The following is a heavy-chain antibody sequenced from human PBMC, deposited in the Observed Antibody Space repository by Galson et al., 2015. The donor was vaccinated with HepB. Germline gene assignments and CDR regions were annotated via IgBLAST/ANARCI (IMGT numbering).Heavy chain of an antibody. D-gene: IGHD2/OR15-2a*01. CDR2: ISSSSSYT. V-gene: IGHV3-11*06. Sequence: SLRLSCAASGFTFSDYYMSRIRQAPGKGLEWVSYISSSSSYTNYADSVKGRFTISRDNAKNSLYLQMNSLRAEDTAVYYCARPSWGGIFQGYYFDYWGQGTLVTVSS. CDR3: ARPSWGGIFQGYYFDY. CDR1: GFTFSDYY. J-gene: IGHJ4*02.